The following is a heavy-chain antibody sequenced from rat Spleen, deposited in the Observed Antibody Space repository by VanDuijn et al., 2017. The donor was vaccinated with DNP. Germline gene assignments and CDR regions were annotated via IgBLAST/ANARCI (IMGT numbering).Heavy chain of an antibody. D-gene: IGHD1-3*01. CDR2: ITSSGGSS. J-gene: IGHJ4*01. CDR1: GFTFNNYW. CDR3: ARDDYGSYGAMDP. V-gene: IGHV5-31*01. Sequence: EVQLVESGGGLVQPGRSMKLSCVASGFTFNNYWMIWIRQVPGKGLDWVASITSSGGSSYYPDSVKGRFTISRDNAKSTLYLQMDSLRSEDTATYYCARDDYGSYGAMDPWGQGTSVTVSS.